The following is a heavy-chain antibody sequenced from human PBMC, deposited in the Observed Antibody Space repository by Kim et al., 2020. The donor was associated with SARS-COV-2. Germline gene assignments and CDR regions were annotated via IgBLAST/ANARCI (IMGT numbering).Heavy chain of an antibody. J-gene: IGHJ3*02. CDR1: GYTFTSYA. CDR3: ARDGYSGPEEVVAAYGPSFDI. CDR2: INTNTGNP. D-gene: IGHD5-12*01. V-gene: IGHV7-4-1*02. Sequence: ASVKVSCKASGYTFTSYAMNWVRQAPGQGLEWMGWINTNTGNPTYAQGFTGRFVFSLDTSVSTAYLQISSLKAEDTAVYYCARDGYSGPEEVVAAYGPSFDIWGQGTMVTVSS.